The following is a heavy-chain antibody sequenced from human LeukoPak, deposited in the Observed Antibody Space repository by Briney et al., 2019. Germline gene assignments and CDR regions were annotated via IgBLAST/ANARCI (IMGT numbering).Heavy chain of an antibody. D-gene: IGHD6-6*01. CDR1: GGTVSSYA. Sequence: SVKVSCKSSGGTVSSYAISWVRQAPGQGLEWMGRIIPILGIANYAQKFQGRVTITADKSTSTAYMELSSLRSEDTAVYYCASWEYSSSWYGMDVWGQGTTVTVSS. CDR3: ASWEYSSSWYGMDV. V-gene: IGHV1-69*04. J-gene: IGHJ6*02. CDR2: IIPILGIA.